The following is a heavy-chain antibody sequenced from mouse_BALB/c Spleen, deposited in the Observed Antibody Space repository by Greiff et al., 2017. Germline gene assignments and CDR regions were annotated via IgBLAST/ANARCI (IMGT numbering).Heavy chain of an antibody. J-gene: IGHJ1*01. CDR1: GFTFSSYT. V-gene: IGHV5-9*03. CDR2: ISSGGGNT. CDR3: AREFITTATWCFDV. Sequence: EVQVVESGGGLVKPGGSLKLSCAASGFTFSSYTMSWVRQTPEKRLEWVATISSGGGNTYYPDSVKGRFTISRDNAKNNLYLQMSSLRSEDTALYYCAREFITTATWCFDVWGAGTTVTVSS. D-gene: IGHD1-2*01.